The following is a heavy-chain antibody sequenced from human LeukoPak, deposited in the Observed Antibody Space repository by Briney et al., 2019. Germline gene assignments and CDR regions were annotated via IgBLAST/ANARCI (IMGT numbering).Heavy chain of an antibody. CDR3: SREFQRSLDY. CDR1: GFTFTGYY. V-gene: IGHV1-2*02. CDR2: INGNSGGT. J-gene: IGHJ4*02. Sequence: ASVKVSCKASGFTFTGYYTHWVRQAPGQGLEWMGWINGNSGGTNCAQKFQGRVTMTRDTSINTAYMELSRLTSDDTAMYYCSREFQRSLDYWGQGTLVTVSS. D-gene: IGHD6-25*01.